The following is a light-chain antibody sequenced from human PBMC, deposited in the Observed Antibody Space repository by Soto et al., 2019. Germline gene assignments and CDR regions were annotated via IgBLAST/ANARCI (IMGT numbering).Light chain of an antibody. CDR2: EHN. J-gene: IGLJ2*01. V-gene: IGLV6-57*04. CDR3: QSYDSYTVV. CDR1: SGSIASNY. Sequence: NFMLTQPHSVSESPGKTVTISCTRSSGSIASNYVQWYQQRPGSAPNTVIYEHNQRPSGVPDRFSGSTDGSSNSASLTISGLQTEDEADYYCQSYDSYTVVFGGGTKLTVL.